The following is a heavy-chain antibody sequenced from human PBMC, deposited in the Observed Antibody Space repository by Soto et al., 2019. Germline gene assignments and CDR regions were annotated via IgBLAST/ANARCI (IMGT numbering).Heavy chain of an antibody. V-gene: IGHV4-39*01. CDR2: SHYSGST. Sequence: QLQLQESGPGLVMPSETLSLTCTVSGGSITSSNYSGWIRQPPGKGLEWIGSSHYSGSTYYNSSLKRRVTLSVDTSRNQFSLKLTSVNAGDTAVYYCATLQHDGDRKAGFWGQGTLVTVSS. CDR1: GGSITSSNYS. CDR3: ATLQHDGDRKAGF. J-gene: IGHJ4*02. D-gene: IGHD3-10*01.